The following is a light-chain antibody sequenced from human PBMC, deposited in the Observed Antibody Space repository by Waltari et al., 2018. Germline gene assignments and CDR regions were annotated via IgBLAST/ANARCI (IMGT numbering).Light chain of an antibody. V-gene: IGKV3-20*01. CDR3: QHYGSSLLT. CDR2: GAS. Sequence: DIVLTQSPGPLSLSPGERATLSCRASQSVSFAYLAWYQQKTGQAPRPLIYGASSRATRIPGRFSGRGSGTDFTLTISRLEPEDFAVYYCQHYGSSLLTFGGGTKVEIK. CDR1: QSVSFAY. J-gene: IGKJ4*01.